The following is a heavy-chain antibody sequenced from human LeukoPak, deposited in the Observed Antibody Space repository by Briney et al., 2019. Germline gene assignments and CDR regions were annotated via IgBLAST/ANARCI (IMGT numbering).Heavy chain of an antibody. J-gene: IGHJ3*02. V-gene: IGHV3-23*01. D-gene: IGHD5-18*01. CDR3: AKDRPGTAMVTDAFDI. Sequence: GVSLTLPCAASGFTFSSYAMLCPPHSPGKGLEWLSAISGSGGSTYYADSVKGRFTISRDNSKNTLYLQMNSLRAEDTAVYYCAKDRPGTAMVTDAFDIWGQGTMVTISS. CDR2: ISGSGGST. CDR1: GFTFSSYA.